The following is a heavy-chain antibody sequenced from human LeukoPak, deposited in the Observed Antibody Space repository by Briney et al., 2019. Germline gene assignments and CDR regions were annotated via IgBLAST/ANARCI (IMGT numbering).Heavy chain of an antibody. V-gene: IGHV3-23*01. CDR2: ISGSGGST. Sequence: GGSLRLSCAASGFTFSSYAMSWVRQAPGKGLEWVSAISGSGGSTYYADSVKSRFTISRDNSKNTLYLQMNSLRAEDTAVYYCAKSRDIPVAGISDYWGQGTLVTVSS. CDR1: GFTFSSYA. J-gene: IGHJ4*02. CDR3: AKSRDIPVAGISDY. D-gene: IGHD6-19*01.